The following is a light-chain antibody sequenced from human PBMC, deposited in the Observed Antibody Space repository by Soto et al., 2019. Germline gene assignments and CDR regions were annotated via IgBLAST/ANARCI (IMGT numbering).Light chain of an antibody. V-gene: IGLV2-23*01. CDR2: EGS. CDR1: SSDVGSYNL. J-gene: IGLJ1*01. Sequence: QSVLTQPASVSGSPGQSITISCTGTSSDVGSYNLVSWYQQHPGKAPKLMIYEGSKRPSGVSNRFSGSKSGNTASLTISGLQAEDEADYYCCSYAGSSPGGFGTGTKVTVL. CDR3: CSYAGSSPGG.